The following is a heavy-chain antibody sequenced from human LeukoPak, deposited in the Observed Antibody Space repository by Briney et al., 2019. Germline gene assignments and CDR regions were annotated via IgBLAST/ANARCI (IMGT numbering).Heavy chain of an antibody. V-gene: IGHV1-69*13. D-gene: IGHD2-2*01. Sequence: SVKVSCKASGGTFSSYAISWVRQAPGQGLEWMGGIIPIFGTANCAQKFQGRVTITADESTSTAYMELSSLRSEDTAVYYCARGEPSCSSTSCYFFYFDYWGQGTLVTVSS. J-gene: IGHJ4*02. CDR1: GGTFSSYA. CDR3: ARGEPSCSSTSCYFFYFDY. CDR2: IIPIFGTA.